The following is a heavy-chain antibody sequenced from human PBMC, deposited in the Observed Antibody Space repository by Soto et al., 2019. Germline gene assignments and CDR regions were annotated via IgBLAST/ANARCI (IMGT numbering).Heavy chain of an antibody. CDR1: GFTFTSSA. J-gene: IGHJ6*04. CDR3: AADSGGVYYYYGMDV. V-gene: IGHV1-58*01. D-gene: IGHD3-10*01. Sequence: GASVKVSCKASGFTFTSSAVQWVRQARGQRLEWIGWIVVGSGNTNYAQKFQERVTITRDMSTSTAYMELSSLRSEDTAVYYCAADSGGVYYYYGMDVWGKGTTVTVSS. CDR2: IVVGSGNT.